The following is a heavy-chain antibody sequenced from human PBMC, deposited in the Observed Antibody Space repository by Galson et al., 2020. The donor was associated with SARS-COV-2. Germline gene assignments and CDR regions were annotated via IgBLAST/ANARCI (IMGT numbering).Heavy chain of an antibody. D-gene: IGHD3-10*01. Sequence: GGSLRLSCKASGFIFNAYWMHWVRQTPGKGLEWVARITSDGGDTRYADSVRGRFTVSRDNAKNTLYLQMTSLRAEDTAVDYCTRVYYGSCTSLEVWGQGTVFTVSS. CDR1: GFIFNAYW. V-gene: IGHV3-74*01. J-gene: IGHJ6*02. CDR3: TRVYYGSCTSLEV. CDR2: ITSDGGDT.